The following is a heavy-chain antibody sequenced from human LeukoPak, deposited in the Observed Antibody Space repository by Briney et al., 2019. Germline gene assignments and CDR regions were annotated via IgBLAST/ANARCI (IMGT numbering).Heavy chain of an antibody. CDR2: IYYSGST. V-gene: IGHV4-39*07. D-gene: IGHD3-22*01. CDR3: ARDTYYYNSDTSWSDVFDI. CDR1: GGSISTSSYY. J-gene: IGHJ3*02. Sequence: PSETLSLTCTVSGGSISTSSYYWGWIRQPPGKGLECIGNIYYSGSTYYNPSLKSRVTISVDTSKNQFSLKLSSVTAAGTAVYYCARDTYYYNSDTSWSDVFDIWGQGTMVTVSS.